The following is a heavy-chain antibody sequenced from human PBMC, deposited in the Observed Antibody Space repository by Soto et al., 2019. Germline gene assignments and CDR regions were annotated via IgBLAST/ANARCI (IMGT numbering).Heavy chain of an antibody. V-gene: IGHV1-18*04. Sequence: GASVKVSCKASGYTFTSYGMSWLRQAPGQGPEWMGWISGHNGNTKYAQKFQGRVTMTADTSTSTAYMELRSLRYDDTAVYYCAATFYYDSSGSSPYYLDFWGQGTLVTVSS. J-gene: IGHJ4*02. CDR1: GYTFTSYG. D-gene: IGHD3-22*01. CDR3: AATFYYDSSGSSPYYLDF. CDR2: ISGHNGNT.